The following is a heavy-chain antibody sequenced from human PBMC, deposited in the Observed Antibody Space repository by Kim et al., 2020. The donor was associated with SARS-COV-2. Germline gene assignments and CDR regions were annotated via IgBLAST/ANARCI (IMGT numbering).Heavy chain of an antibody. V-gene: IGHV1-69*13. CDR2: IIPIFGTA. CDR3: ARALGYKEYYYYGMDV. J-gene: IGHJ6*02. D-gene: IGHD1-1*01. Sequence: SVKVSCKASGGTFSSYAISWVRQAPGQGLEWMGGIIPIFGTANYAQKFQGRVTITADESTSTAYMELSSLRSEDTAVYYCARALGYKEYYYYGMDVWGQGTTVTVSS. CDR1: GGTFSSYA.